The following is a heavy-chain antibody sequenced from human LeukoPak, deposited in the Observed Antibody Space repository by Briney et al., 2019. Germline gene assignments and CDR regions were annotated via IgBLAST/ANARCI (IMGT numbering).Heavy chain of an antibody. J-gene: IGHJ4*02. Sequence: ASVKVSCKASGYTFTSYGISWVRQAPGQGLEWMGWISAYNGNTNYAQKLQGRVTMTTDTSTSTAYMELRSLRSDDTAVYYCARWINDFWSGYYTGFDYWGQGTLVTVSS. D-gene: IGHD3-3*01. CDR1: GYTFTSYG. V-gene: IGHV1-18*01. CDR3: ARWINDFWSGYYTGFDY. CDR2: ISAYNGNT.